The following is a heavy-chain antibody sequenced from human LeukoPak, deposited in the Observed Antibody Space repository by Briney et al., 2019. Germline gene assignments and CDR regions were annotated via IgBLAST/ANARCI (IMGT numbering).Heavy chain of an antibody. CDR3: ARMPAGSSTTNDY. CDR2: INPNSGGT. V-gene: IGHV1-2*06. D-gene: IGHD2-2*01. J-gene: IGHJ4*02. CDR1: GYTFTGYY. Sequence: GASVKVSCKASGYTFTGYYMHWVRQAPGQWLEWMGRINPNSGGTNYAQKFQGRVTMTRDTSISTAYMELSRLRSDDTAVYYCARMPAGSSTTNDYWGQGTLVTVSS.